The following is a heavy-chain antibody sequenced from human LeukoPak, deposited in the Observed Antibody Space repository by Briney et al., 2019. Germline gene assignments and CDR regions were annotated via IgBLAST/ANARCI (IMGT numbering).Heavy chain of an antibody. Sequence: SETLSLSCTVSGASISNSRDYWGWIRQPPGKGLEWIGSIFFSGSTYYNPSLKSRAAISVDSSKNQFSLKLSSVTAADTAVYYCARHYGTLWYYYYMDVWGKGTTVTVSS. CDR1: GASISNSRDY. CDR2: IFFSGST. V-gene: IGHV4-39*01. CDR3: ARHYGTLWYYYYMDV. D-gene: IGHD3-10*01. J-gene: IGHJ6*03.